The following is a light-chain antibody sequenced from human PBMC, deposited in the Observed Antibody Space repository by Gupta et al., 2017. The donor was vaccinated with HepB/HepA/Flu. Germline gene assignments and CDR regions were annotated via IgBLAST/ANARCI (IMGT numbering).Light chain of an antibody. J-gene: IGKJ3*01. Sequence: DIVMTQPPATLSVSPGERATLTCRASQSVSSNLAWYQQKPGQAPRLLIYGASTRATGIPARFSGSGSGTEFTLTISSLQAEDFAVYYCQQYNNWPITFGHGTKVDIK. CDR3: QQYNNWPIT. V-gene: IGKV3-15*01. CDR2: GAS. CDR1: QSVSSN.